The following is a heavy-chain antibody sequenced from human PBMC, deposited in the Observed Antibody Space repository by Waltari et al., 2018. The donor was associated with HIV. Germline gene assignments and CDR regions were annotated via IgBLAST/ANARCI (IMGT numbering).Heavy chain of an antibody. CDR2: INPNSGDT. CDR3: AREGARMTTMIYYYYGMDV. D-gene: IGHD4-4*01. CDR1: GYTFTGYY. V-gene: IGHV1-2*06. Sequence: QVQLVQSGAEVKKPGASVKVSCKASGYTFTGYYMHWVRQAPGQGLEWMGRINPNSGDTNYAQQFQGRVTMTRDTSSSTAYMELSRLRSDDTAVYYCAREGARMTTMIYYYYGMDVWGQGTTVTVSS. J-gene: IGHJ6*02.